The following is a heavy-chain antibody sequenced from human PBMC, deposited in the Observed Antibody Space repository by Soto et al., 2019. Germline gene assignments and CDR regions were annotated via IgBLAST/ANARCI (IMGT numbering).Heavy chain of an antibody. Sequence: QVQLVQSGAEVKKPGSSVKVSCKASGGTFSSYTISWVRQAPGQGLEWMGRIIPILGIANDAQKFQGRVTITADKSTSTAYMELSSLRSEDTAVYYCATWYGITGTAPLDAFDIWGQGTMVTVSS. CDR2: IIPILGIA. J-gene: IGHJ3*02. V-gene: IGHV1-69*02. CDR1: GGTFSSYT. CDR3: ATWYGITGTAPLDAFDI. D-gene: IGHD1-20*01.